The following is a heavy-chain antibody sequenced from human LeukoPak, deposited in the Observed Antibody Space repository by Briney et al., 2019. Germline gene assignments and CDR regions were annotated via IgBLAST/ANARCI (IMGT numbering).Heavy chain of an antibody. V-gene: IGHV3-23*01. CDR2: ISASSDVI. J-gene: IGHJ4*02. CDR3: AKANHHFDY. CDR1: GFSFTTNA. Sequence: GGSLRLSCAGAGFSFTTNAMSWVRQAPGKGLEWVSAISASSDVIYYADSVKGRFAISRDNSRNTVYLQMNRMRAEDTAMYYCAKANHHFDYWGQGALVTVSS.